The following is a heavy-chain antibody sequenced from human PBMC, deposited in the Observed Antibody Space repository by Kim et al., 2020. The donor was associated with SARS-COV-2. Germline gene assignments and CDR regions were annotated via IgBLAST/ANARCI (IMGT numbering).Heavy chain of an antibody. D-gene: IGHD1-26*01. CDR3: ARDLSGSQDAFDN. V-gene: IGHV3-7*03. CDR2: INQDGGAK. CDR1: GFTFNNYW. Sequence: GGSLRLSCAASGFTFNNYWMSWVRQAPGEGLECVADINQDGGAKYYVGSVKGRFTVSRDNAENSLYLQMSGLRAEDTAVYYCARDLSGSQDAFDNWGQGTMVTVSS. J-gene: IGHJ3*02.